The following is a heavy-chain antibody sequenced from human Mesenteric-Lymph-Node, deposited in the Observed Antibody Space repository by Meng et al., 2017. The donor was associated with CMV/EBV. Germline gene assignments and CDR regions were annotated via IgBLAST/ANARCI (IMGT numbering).Heavy chain of an antibody. D-gene: IGHD1-26*01. CDR2: INHSASA. CDR1: GGTVSKYY. CDR3: VRAIIFGGTYADS. V-gene: IGHV4-34*01. J-gene: IGHJ4*02. Sequence: SVYGGTVSKYYWPWLRQSPGKGTEWIGEINHSASAKYNPSLKSRVIISIDTTKNQFSLNLYSVTAADTAIYYCVRAIIFGGTYADSWGQGTLVTVSS.